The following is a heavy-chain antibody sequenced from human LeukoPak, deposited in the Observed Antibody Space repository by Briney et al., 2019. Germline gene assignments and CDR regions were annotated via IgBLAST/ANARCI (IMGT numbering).Heavy chain of an antibody. CDR1: GGSISSYY. Sequence: PSETLSLTCTVSGGSISSYYWSWIRQSPGKGLEWIGYIYYSGSTNYNPSLKSRVTVSLDTSKNLFSLKLSSVTAADTAVYYCARGAISSFDYWGQGTLVTVSS. CDR2: IYYSGST. CDR3: ARGAISSFDY. V-gene: IGHV4-59*01. D-gene: IGHD3-3*02. J-gene: IGHJ4*02.